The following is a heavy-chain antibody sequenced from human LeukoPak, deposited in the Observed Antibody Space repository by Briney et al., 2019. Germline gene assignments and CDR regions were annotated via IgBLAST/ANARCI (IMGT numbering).Heavy chain of an antibody. Sequence: GASVKVSCKASGYTFTGYYMHWVRQAPGQGLEWMGWINPNSGGTNYAQKFQGRVTMTRDTSISTAYMELSRLRSDDTAVYYCARVRGGYDSSGYPHNAFDIWDQGTMVTVSS. CDR3: ARVRGGYDSSGYPHNAFDI. J-gene: IGHJ3*02. CDR1: GYTFTGYY. CDR2: INPNSGGT. V-gene: IGHV1-2*02. D-gene: IGHD3-22*01.